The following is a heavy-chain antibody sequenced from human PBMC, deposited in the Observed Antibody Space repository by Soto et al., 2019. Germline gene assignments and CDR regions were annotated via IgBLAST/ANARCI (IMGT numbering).Heavy chain of an antibody. D-gene: IGHD1-26*01. CDR2: IPSDGRDV. CDR3: TRDDSGLGIDY. CDR1: GFNFMDFW. J-gene: IGHJ4*02. V-gene: IGHV3-74*01. Sequence: HPWGSLRLSCEASGFNFMDFWIHFVRQPPGKGPEWVSNIPSDGRDVSYADSVRGRFTISRDDARNTLYLQMSDLRVEDTAIYYCTRDDSGLGIDYWGQGTQVTVSS.